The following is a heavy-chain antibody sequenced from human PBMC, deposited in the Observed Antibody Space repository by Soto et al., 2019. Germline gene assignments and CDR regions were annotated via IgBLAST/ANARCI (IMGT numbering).Heavy chain of an antibody. J-gene: IGHJ4*02. Sequence: GGSLRLSCAASGFTFSSYGMHWVRQAPGKGLEWVAVIWYDGSNKYYADSVKGRFTISRDNSKNTLYLQMNSLRAEDTAVYYCARGGLRQWQMIYYFDYWGQGTLVTVSS. CDR3: ARGGLRQWQMIYYFDY. D-gene: IGHD6-19*01. CDR2: IWYDGSNK. CDR1: GFTFSSYG. V-gene: IGHV3-33*01.